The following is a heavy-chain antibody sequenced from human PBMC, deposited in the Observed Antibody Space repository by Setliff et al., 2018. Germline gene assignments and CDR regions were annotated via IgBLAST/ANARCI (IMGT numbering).Heavy chain of an antibody. J-gene: IGHJ4*02. CDR2: IRSKAYGGTT. CDR1: GFTFGDYA. Sequence: GGSLRLSCTTSGFTFGDYAMTWVRQAPGKGLEWVGLIRSKAYGGTTEYAASVKGRFTFSRDDSKSIAYLQMSSLQTEDTAVYYCFGAGTCSYWGQGTLVTVSS. V-gene: IGHV3-49*04. CDR3: FGAGTCSY. D-gene: IGHD3-10*01.